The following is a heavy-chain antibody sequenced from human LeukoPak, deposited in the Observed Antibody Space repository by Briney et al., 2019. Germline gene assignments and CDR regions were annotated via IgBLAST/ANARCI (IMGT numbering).Heavy chain of an antibody. V-gene: IGHV3-21*01. D-gene: IGHD3-10*01. J-gene: IGHJ3*02. CDR3: GIDGYYGSGKGVFDI. CDR1: GFSFSSNC. Sequence: PAQSLTLSCAVSGFSFSSNCMNWVRQAPGKGLEWVSSISSSSSYIFYADFMKGRFTICRDNAKNSVYQQMNSRRAEDTAVYYCGIDGYYGSGKGVFDIWGQGTGVTVS. CDR2: ISSSSSYI.